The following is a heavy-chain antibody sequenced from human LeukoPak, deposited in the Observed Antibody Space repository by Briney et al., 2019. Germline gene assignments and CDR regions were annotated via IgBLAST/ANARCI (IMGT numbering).Heavy chain of an antibody. CDR2: MNPSDGST. D-gene: IGHD2-21*01. CDR1: GYRLTNSY. J-gene: IGHJ6*03. Sequence: GASVKVSCKASGYRLTNSYLHWARQAPGQGLEWMGIMNPSDGSTAYAQKFQGRVTITADESTSTAYMELSSLRSEDTAVYYCARAYCGGDCYEDYYYYMDVWGKGTTVTVSS. V-gene: IGHV1-46*01. CDR3: ARAYCGGDCYEDYYYYMDV.